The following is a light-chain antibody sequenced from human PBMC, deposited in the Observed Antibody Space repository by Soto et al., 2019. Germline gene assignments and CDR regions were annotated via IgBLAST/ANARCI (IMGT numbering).Light chain of an antibody. CDR3: AAWDDSLSGVV. J-gene: IGLJ2*01. CDR2: RND. CDR1: NFNIGNNF. V-gene: IGLV1-47*01. Sequence: QSVLTEQPSASGTPGKRVTIYCSGSNFNIGNNFAYWYQQLPGTAPKLLIDRNDQRPSGVPDRISGSKSGTSASLAISGLRSEDEADYYCAAWDDSLSGVVFGGGTKVTLL.